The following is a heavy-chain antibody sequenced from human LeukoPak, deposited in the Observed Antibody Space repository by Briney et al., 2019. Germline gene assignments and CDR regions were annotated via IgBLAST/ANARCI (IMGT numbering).Heavy chain of an antibody. V-gene: IGHV1-2*02. J-gene: IGHJ4*02. CDR2: INPNSGGT. Sequence: ASVKVSCKASGYTFTGYYMHWVRQAPGQGLEWMGWINPNSGGTNYAQKFQGRVTMTRDTSISTAYMELSRLRSDDTAVYYCARVVVASPNTFDYWGQGTLVTVSS. D-gene: IGHD2-15*01. CDR1: GYTFTGYY. CDR3: ARVVVASPNTFDY.